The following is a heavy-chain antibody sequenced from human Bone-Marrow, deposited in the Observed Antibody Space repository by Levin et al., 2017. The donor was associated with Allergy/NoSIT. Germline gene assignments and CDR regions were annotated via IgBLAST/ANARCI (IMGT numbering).Heavy chain of an antibody. Sequence: PGGSLRLSCKASGYSFTNYYLHWVRQAPGQGLEWMGVIDPSGGTTRYAEKFLGRVSMTRDTSTSTVYMELSGLKSEDTAIYYCTRKYDNYLFDYWGQGTLVTVSS. CDR1: GYSFTNYY. CDR3: TRKYDNYLFDY. J-gene: IGHJ4*02. CDR2: IDPSGGTT. V-gene: IGHV1-46*03. D-gene: IGHD3-9*01.